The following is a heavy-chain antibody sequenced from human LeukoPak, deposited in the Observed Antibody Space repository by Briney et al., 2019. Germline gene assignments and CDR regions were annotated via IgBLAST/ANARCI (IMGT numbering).Heavy chain of an antibody. J-gene: IGHJ6*02. D-gene: IGHD3-3*01. CDR2: IIPIFGIA. Sequence: SVKVSCKASGGTFSSYAISWVRQAPGQGLEWMGRIIPIFGIANYAQKFQGGVTITADKSTSTAYMELSSLRSEDTAVYYCARPTWSGYDHYYYGMDVWGQGTTVTVSS. CDR1: GGTFSSYA. V-gene: IGHV1-69*04. CDR3: ARPTWSGYDHYYYGMDV.